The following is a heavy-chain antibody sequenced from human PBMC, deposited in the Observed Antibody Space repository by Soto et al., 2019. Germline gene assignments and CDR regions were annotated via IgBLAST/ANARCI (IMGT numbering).Heavy chain of an antibody. D-gene: IGHD4-17*01. V-gene: IGHV4-4*07. CDR2: IYISGSS. Sequence: QVQLQESGPGLVKPSETLSLTCTVSGGSISSYYWSWIRKPAGKGLEWIGRIYISGSSNYTHCLQRRVTMPVDTSKTNFYLKLSSVTAADTAVYYCAREPFFYGDYGRSWFDPWGQVTLVTVS. CDR3: AREPFFYGDYGRSWFDP. CDR1: GGSISSYY. J-gene: IGHJ5*02.